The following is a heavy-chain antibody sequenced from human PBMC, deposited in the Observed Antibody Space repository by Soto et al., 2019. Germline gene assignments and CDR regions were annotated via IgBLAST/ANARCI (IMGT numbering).Heavy chain of an antibody. V-gene: IGHV3-23*01. D-gene: IGHD5-12*01. CDR3: AKEEGHTGYEYHY. CDR1: GVSFSRYA. J-gene: IGHJ4*02. CDR2: SSGSGGST. Sequence: PGGSLRLSCAASGVSFSRYAMSCVRQAPGKGLEWVSASSGSGGSTYYADSVKGRFTISRDNSKNTLYLQMNSLRAEDTAVYYCAKEEGHTGYEYHYWGQGTLVTVAS.